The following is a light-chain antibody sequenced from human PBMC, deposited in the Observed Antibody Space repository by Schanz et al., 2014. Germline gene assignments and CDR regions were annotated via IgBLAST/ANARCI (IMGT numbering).Light chain of an antibody. CDR3: QQYGSSPWT. V-gene: IGKV3-20*01. Sequence: ETVLTQSPGALSLSPGERATLSCRASQTVSSSYLAWYQQKPGQAPRLLVYGASSRATGIPDRFSGSGSGTDFTLTISRLDPEDFAVYYCQQYGSSPWTFGQGTKVDIK. J-gene: IGKJ1*01. CDR2: GAS. CDR1: QTVSSSY.